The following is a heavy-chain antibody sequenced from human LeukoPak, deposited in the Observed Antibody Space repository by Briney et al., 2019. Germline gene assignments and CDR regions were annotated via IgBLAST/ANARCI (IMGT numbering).Heavy chain of an antibody. D-gene: IGHD4-11*01. CDR2: TNVGNDYT. CDR3: ARDDFSTYPGLNYFDY. J-gene: IGHJ4*02. V-gene: IGHV1-3*01. Sequence: ASVKVSCKASGGTFSSYAVHWVRQAPGQRLEWMGWTNVGNDYTESSQKFQDRLTITSDTTATTVYMELSSLRSEDTAVYYCARDDFSTYPGLNYFDYWGQGSLVTVSS. CDR1: GGTFSSYA.